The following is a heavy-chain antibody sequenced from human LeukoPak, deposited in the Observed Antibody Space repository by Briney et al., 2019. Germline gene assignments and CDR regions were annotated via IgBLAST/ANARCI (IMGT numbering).Heavy chain of an antibody. V-gene: IGHV3-9*01. CDR1: GFTYDDYA. J-gene: IGHJ4*02. Sequence: PGRSLRLSCAASGFTYDDYANHWVRQTPGEGLGGVSGISWNSGSIGYADSVKGRFTISRDNAKNSLYLQMNSLRAEDTALYYCAKGPLAVAGPYFDYWGQGTLVTVSS. CDR3: AKGPLAVAGPYFDY. D-gene: IGHD6-19*01. CDR2: ISWNSGSI.